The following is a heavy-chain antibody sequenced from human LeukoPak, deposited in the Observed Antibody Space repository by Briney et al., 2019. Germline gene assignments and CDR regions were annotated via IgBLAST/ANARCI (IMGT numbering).Heavy chain of an antibody. J-gene: IGHJ5*02. CDR3: SREPRRGGWFDP. CDR2: IYSSGSS. V-gene: IGHV4-39*07. CDR1: GDSISTNNDC. Sequence: SETLSLTCNVSGDSISTNNDCWGWIRQSPGKGLEWIGSIYSSGSSYCNPPLKSRVTLSVDTSKNQFSLKVASVTAADTAVYYCSREPRRGGWFDPWGQGILVTVSS.